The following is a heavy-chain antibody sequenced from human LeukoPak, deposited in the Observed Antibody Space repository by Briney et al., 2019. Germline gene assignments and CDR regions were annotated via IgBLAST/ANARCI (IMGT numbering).Heavy chain of an antibody. D-gene: IGHD3-10*01. CDR1: GFTFSSYG. J-gene: IGHJ4*02. CDR2: IRYDGSNK. Sequence: GGSLRLSCAASGFTFSSYGMHWVRQAPGKGLEWVAFIRYDGSNKYYADSVKGRFTISRDNSKNTLYLQMNSLRAEDTAVYYCAKDMTPLFYGSGRDYFDYWGQGTLVTVSS. CDR3: AKDMTPLFYGSGRDYFDY. V-gene: IGHV3-30*02.